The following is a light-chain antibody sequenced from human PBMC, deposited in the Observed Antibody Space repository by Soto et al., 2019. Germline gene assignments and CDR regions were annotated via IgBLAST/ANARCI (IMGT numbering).Light chain of an antibody. CDR1: QDMSNY. J-gene: IGKJ3*01. CDR3: QQSDNVPFT. V-gene: IGKV1-33*01. CDR2: AAS. Sequence: DIQMTQSPSSLSASVGDRVTITCQATQDMSNYLNWYQQKPGKAPKLVIYAASNLEPGVPSRFSGSGSGTDFTCTISSLQPEDVATYYCQQSDNVPFTFGPGTKVEVK.